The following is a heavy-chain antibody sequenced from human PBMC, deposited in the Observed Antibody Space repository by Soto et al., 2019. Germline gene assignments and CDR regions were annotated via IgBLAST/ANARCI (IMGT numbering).Heavy chain of an antibody. D-gene: IGHD3-3*01. V-gene: IGHV4-31*03. CDR1: GGSISSGGYY. CDR3: ARGGPYYDFWSGYFL. CDR2: IYYSGST. J-gene: IGHJ4*02. Sequence: NPSETLSLTCTVSGGSISSGGYYWSWIRQHPGKGLEWIGYIYYSGSTYCNPSLKSRVTISVDTSKNQFSLKLSSVTAADTAVYYCARGGPYYDFWSGYFLWGQGTLVTVSS.